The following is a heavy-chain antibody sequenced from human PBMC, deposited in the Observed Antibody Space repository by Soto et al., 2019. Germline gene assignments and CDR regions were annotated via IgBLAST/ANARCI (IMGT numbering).Heavy chain of an antibody. J-gene: IGHJ6*03. CDR3: ARAPMVRGVIIGGNYYYYMDV. CDR2: ISAYNGNT. V-gene: IGHV1-18*01. Sequence: ASVKVSCKASGYTFTSYGISWVRQAPGQGLEWMGWISAYNGNTNYAQKLQGRVTMTTDTSTSTAYMELSSLRSEDTAVYYCARAPMVRGVIIGGNYYYYMDVWGKGTTVTVSS. CDR1: GYTFTSYG. D-gene: IGHD3-10*01.